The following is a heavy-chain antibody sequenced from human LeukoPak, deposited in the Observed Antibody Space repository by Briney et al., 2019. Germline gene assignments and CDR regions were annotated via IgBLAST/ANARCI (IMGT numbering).Heavy chain of an antibody. J-gene: IGHJ4*02. CDR1: GGSISSYS. CDR3: ARSYDSSGYYDY. CDR2: IYHSGST. V-gene: IGHV4-30-2*01. D-gene: IGHD3-22*01. Sequence: PSETLSLTCTVSGGSISSYSWSWIRQPPGKGLEWIGYIYHSGSTYYNPSLKSRVTISVDRSKNQFSLKLSSVTAADTAVYYCARSYDSSGYYDYWGQGTLVTVSS.